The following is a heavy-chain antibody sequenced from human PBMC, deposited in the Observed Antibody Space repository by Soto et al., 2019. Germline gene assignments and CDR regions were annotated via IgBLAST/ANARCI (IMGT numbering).Heavy chain of an antibody. V-gene: IGHV4-59*01. CDR1: GGSISSYY. D-gene: IGHD3-22*01. J-gene: IGHJ4*02. Sequence: SETLSLTCTVSGGSISSYYWSWIRQPPGKGLEWIGYIYYSGSTNYNPSLKSRVTISVDTSKNQFSLKLSSVTAADTAVYYCAREADYYDSSGYYSYYFDYWGQGTLVTVSS. CDR2: IYYSGST. CDR3: AREADYYDSSGYYSYYFDY.